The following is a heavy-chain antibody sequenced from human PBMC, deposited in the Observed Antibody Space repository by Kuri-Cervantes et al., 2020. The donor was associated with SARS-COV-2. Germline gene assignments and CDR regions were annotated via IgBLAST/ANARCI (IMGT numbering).Heavy chain of an antibody. J-gene: IGHJ4*02. CDR2: INTDGSHK. V-gene: IGHV3-21*01. CDR3: ARDFNPLDY. Sequence: GGSLRLSCAASGFTFSSYSMLWVRQAPGKGLEWVSSINTDGSHKNYADSVKGRFTISRDSAKSSLYLQMNSLRAEDTAVYYCARDFNPLDYWGQGTLVTVSS. CDR1: GFTFSSYS.